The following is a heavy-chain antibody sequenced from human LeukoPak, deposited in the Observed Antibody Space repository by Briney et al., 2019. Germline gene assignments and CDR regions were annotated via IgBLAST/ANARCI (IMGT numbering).Heavy chain of an antibody. CDR2: ISYDGSNK. V-gene: IGHV3-30-3*01. CDR1: GFTFSSYA. J-gene: IGHJ3*02. CDR3: ARDEKYYYDSSGSLDAFDI. Sequence: QAGGSLRLSCAASGFTFSSYAMHWVRQAPGKGLEWVAVISYDGSNKYYADSVKGRFTISRDNSKNTLYLQMNSLRAEDTAVYYCARDEKYYYDSSGSLDAFDIWGQGTMVTVSS. D-gene: IGHD3-22*01.